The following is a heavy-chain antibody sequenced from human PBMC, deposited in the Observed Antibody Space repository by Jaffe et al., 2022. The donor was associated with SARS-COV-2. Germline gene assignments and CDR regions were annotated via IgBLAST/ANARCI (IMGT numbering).Heavy chain of an antibody. CDR1: GYTFTSHG. Sequence: QVQLVQSGAEVKKSGASVKVSCKASGYTFTSHGISWVRQAPGQGLEWMGWIGVNNGNTNYAQKFQGRVTMTTDTPTTTAYMELRNLRSDDTAVYYCAREPGRTSSWKAYGLDVWGQGTTVTVS. D-gene: IGHD6-13*01. CDR2: IGVNNGNT. J-gene: IGHJ6*02. CDR3: AREPGRTSSWKAYGLDV. V-gene: IGHV1-18*01.